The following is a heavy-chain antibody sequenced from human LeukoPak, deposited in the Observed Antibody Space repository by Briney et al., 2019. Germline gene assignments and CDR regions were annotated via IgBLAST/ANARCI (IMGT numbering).Heavy chain of an antibody. CDR1: GGSISSYY. D-gene: IGHD6-13*01. V-gene: IGHV4-59*12. J-gene: IGHJ4*02. CDR2: IYDSGST. Sequence: PSETLSLTCTVSGGSISSYYWSWIRQPPGKGLEWIGYIYDSGSTNYNPSLKSRVTISVDTSKNQFSLKLSSVTAADTAVYFCARVAAAGNYYFDYWGQGTLVTVSS. CDR3: ARVAAAGNYYFDY.